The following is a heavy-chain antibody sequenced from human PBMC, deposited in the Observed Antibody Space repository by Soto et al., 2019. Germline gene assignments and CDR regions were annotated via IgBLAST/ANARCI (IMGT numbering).Heavy chain of an antibody. J-gene: IGHJ6*02. D-gene: IGHD1-1*01. V-gene: IGHV1-2*02. CDR1: GYTFNDYY. CDR3: ARGGNVRYGMDV. CDR2: INPNSGGT. Sequence: ASVKVSCKASGYTFNDYYMHWVRQAPGQGLESMGWINPNSGGTNFAQKFQGRVTMTRDTSFTTAYMELTRLTSDDTAVYYCARGGNVRYGMDVWGQGTTVTVSS.